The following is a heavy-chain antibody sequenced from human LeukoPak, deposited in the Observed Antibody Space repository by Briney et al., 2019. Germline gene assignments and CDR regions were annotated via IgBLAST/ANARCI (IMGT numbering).Heavy chain of an antibody. V-gene: IGHV3-30*04. CDR3: ARNPYGDYSFDY. Sequence: GGSLRLSCAASGFTFRNYAVHWVRQAPGKGLEWVAVISYDASEKYYADSVKGRFTISRDNSKNTLYMQMDTLRGEDTAVYYCARNPYGDYSFDYWAREPWSPSPQ. J-gene: IGHJ4*02. CDR1: GFTFRNYA. D-gene: IGHD4-17*01. CDR2: ISYDASEK.